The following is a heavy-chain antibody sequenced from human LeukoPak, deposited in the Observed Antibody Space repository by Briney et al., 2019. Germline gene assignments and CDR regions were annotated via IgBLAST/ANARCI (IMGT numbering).Heavy chain of an antibody. CDR2: IIPIFGTA. CDR3: ARVSEDGYNSRFDY. Sequence: SVKVSCKASGGTFSSYGIGWVRQAPGQGLEWMGGIIPIFGTANYAQKFQGRVTITADESTTTAYMELSSLRSEDTAVYYCARVSEDGYNSRFDYWGQGTRVTVSS. D-gene: IGHD5-24*01. V-gene: IGHV1-69*13. J-gene: IGHJ4*02. CDR1: GGTFSSYG.